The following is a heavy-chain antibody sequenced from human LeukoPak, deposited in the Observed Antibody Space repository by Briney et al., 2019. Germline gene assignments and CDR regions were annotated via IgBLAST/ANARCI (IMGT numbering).Heavy chain of an antibody. CDR2: IIPMFGTA. D-gene: IGHD5-24*01. J-gene: IGHJ3*02. CDR1: GGTFGRYA. CDR3: ARAGEMATIGSAFDI. Sequence: ASVKVSCKASGGTFGRYAISWVRQAPGQGLEWMGGIIPMFGTANYAQKFQGRVTITADESTSTAYMELSSLRSEDTAVYYCARAGEMATIGSAFDIWGQGTMVTISS. V-gene: IGHV1-69*13.